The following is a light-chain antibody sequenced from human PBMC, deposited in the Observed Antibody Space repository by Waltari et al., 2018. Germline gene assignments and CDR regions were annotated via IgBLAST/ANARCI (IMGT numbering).Light chain of an antibody. V-gene: IGKV1-5*03. J-gene: IGKJ2*02. CDR2: KAS. CDR1: QFITTW. Sequence: IPMTQSPSTLSASVGDRVTITCRASQFITTWLAWYQQKPGRAPKVLIYKASGLERGVPSRFSGSGYGTEFTLTISSLQPDDFATYYCQQYGASCTFGQGTKLEIK. CDR3: QQYGASCT.